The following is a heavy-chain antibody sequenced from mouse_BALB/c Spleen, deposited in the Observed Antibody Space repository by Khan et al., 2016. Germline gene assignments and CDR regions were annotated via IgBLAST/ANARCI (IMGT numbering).Heavy chain of an antibody. J-gene: IGHJ3*01. V-gene: IGHV5-6*01. CDR3: TRRAYYYGSEGFAY. Sequence: EVQLQESGGDLVKPGGSLKLSCAASGFTFSTYGMSWVRQTPDKRLEWVATVSTGGSYTYYADSVKGRFTTSRDNDKNTLFLQMSGLKFEVTAIFYCTRRAYYYGSEGFAYWGQGTLVTVSA. CDR1: GFTFSTYG. CDR2: VSTGGSYT. D-gene: IGHD1-1*01.